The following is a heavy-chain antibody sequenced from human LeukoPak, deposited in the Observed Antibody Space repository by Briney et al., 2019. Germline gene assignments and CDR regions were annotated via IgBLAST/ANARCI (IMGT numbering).Heavy chain of an antibody. V-gene: IGHV3-30*02. Sequence: GGSLRLSCAASGFTLSSYGMHWVRQAPGKGLEWVAFIRYDGSNKYYADSVKGRFTISRDNSKNTLYLQMNSLRAEDTAVYYCAKDKTPYNWNDAPFDYWGQGTLVTVSS. CDR2: IRYDGSNK. J-gene: IGHJ4*02. CDR1: GFTLSSYG. D-gene: IGHD1-1*01. CDR3: AKDKTPYNWNDAPFDY.